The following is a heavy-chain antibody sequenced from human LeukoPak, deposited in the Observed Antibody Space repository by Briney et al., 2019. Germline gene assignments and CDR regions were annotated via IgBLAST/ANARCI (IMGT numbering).Heavy chain of an antibody. D-gene: IGHD4-23*01. J-gene: IGHJ3*02. CDR3: ARAGTTVVTPDAFDI. CDR2: VIPIFGTS. Sequence: SVKVSCKASGGTFSSFALGWVRQAPGQGLEWMGGVIPIFGTSNYAQKFQGRVTITADKSTSTAYMELSSLRSEDTAVYYCARAGTTVVTPDAFDIWGQGTMVTVSS. V-gene: IGHV1-69*06. CDR1: GGTFSSFA.